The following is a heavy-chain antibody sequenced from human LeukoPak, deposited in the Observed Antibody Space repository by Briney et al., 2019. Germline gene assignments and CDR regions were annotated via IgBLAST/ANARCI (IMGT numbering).Heavy chain of an antibody. CDR2: IYPGDSDT. J-gene: IGHJ4*02. CDR3: ARRVAAAGDYFDY. Sequence: GQSLKISCKASAYSFSSYWIGWVRHVPGQGLEWMGIIYPGDSDTRYSPSFQGQVTISVDKSINTAYLQWSSLKASDTAMYYCARRVAAAGDYFDYWGQGTLVTVSS. D-gene: IGHD6-13*01. V-gene: IGHV5-51*03. CDR1: AYSFSSYW.